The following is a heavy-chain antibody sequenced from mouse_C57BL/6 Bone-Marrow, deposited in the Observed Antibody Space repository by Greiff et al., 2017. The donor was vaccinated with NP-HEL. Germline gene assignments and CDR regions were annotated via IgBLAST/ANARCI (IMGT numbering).Heavy chain of an antibody. J-gene: IGHJ1*03. CDR2: IDPETGGT. Sequence: VQLQQPGAEFVKPGASVKLSCKASGYTFTSYWMHWVKQTPVHGLEWIGAIDPETGGTAYNQKFKGKAILTADKSSSTAYMELRSLTSEDSAVYYCTKLGEVYFDVWGTGTTVTVSS. V-gene: IGHV1-15*01. CDR3: TKLGEVYFDV. D-gene: IGHD4-1*01. CDR1: GYTFTSYW.